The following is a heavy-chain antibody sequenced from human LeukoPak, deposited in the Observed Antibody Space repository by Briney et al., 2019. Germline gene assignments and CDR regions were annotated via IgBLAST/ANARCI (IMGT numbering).Heavy chain of an antibody. J-gene: IGHJ5*02. D-gene: IGHD3-22*01. V-gene: IGHV4-30-4*08. CDR1: GGSISSGHYY. CDR3: AREVGGYSWFDP. Sequence: SQTLSLTCTVSGGSISSGHYYWSWLRQPPGKGLEWIGYIYYSGSTHYNPSLKSRVIISVDTSKYQFSLNLSSVTAADTAVYYCAREVGGYSWFDPWGQGTLVTVSS. CDR2: IYYSGST.